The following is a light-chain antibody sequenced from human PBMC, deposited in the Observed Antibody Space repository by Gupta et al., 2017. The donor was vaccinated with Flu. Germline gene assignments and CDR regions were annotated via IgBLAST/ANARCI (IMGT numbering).Light chain of an antibody. J-gene: IGKJ4*01. CDR2: GAS. CDR1: HNVDTN. V-gene: IGKV3-15*01. Sequence: TQSPATLYVSPGERATLSCRASHNVDTNVAWYQQRPGQSPRLLISGASTRATGVPARISASGSGTEFTLTISSLQSEDFAIYYCQQYNNWPPTTFGGGTRVEI. CDR3: QQYNNWPPTT.